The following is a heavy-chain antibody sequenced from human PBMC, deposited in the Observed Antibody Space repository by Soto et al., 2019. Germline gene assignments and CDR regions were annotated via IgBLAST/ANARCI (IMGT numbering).Heavy chain of an antibody. CDR3: AREGGPIAAVEGVNWFDP. J-gene: IGHJ5*02. Sequence: QVQLVQSGAEVKKPGASVKVSCKASGYTFPGNYMHWVRQAPGQGLEWMALINPTSGGTNYAQKFQGRVTMTWDTSISTAYMELSRLRSEDTAVYYCAREGGPIAAVEGVNWFDPWGQGTLVTVSS. CDR2: INPTSGGT. CDR1: GYTFPGNY. V-gene: IGHV1-2*02. D-gene: IGHD6-6*01.